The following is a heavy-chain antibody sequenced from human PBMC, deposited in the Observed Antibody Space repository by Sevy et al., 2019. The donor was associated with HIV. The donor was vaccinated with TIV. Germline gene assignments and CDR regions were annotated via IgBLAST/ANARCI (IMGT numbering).Heavy chain of an antibody. Sequence: SETLSLTCTVSGDSISNNNYYWAWLRQPPGKGLDWIGSIYYSGSTYYTPSLKSRVTISVDTSKNQFSLKLGSVTAADTAVYYCAREGPRIAQFDYWGQGTLVTVSS. J-gene: IGHJ4*02. CDR2: IYYSGST. D-gene: IGHD6-13*01. CDR3: AREGPRIAQFDY. V-gene: IGHV4-39*02. CDR1: GDSISNNNYY.